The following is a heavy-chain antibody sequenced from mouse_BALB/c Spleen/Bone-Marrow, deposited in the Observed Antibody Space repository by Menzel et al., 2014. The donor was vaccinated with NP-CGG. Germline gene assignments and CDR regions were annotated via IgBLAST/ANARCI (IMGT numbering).Heavy chain of an antibody. CDR2: IDPSDSYT. J-gene: IGHJ3*01. CDR1: GYTFTSYW. CDR3: TRMWAY. V-gene: IGHV1S127*01. Sequence: VQLQHSGAELVKPGASVKMSCKASGYTFTSYWMHWVKPRPGQGREWIGTIDPSDSYTSYNQKFKGKATLTVDTSSSTAYMQLSSLTSEDSAVYYCTRMWAYWGQGTLVTVSA.